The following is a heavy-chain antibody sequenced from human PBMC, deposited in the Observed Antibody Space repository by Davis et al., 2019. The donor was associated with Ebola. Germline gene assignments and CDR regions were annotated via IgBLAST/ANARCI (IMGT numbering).Heavy chain of an antibody. D-gene: IGHD3-22*01. V-gene: IGHV4-4*07. J-gene: IGHJ4*02. CDR1: GGSISSYY. CDR3: ARGYYDSSGYSAPFDS. CDR2: ISTSGST. Sequence: PSETLSLTCTASGGSISSYYWSWIRQPAGKGLEWIGRISTSGSTNYNPSLKSRVTMSIDRSKHQFSLQLTSVTAADTAVSYCARGYYDSSGYSAPFDSWGQGTLVTVSS.